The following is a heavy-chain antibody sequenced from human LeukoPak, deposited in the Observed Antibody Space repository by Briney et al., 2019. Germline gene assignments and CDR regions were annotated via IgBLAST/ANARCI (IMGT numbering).Heavy chain of an antibody. J-gene: IGHJ6*02. CDR1: GGSISSYY. D-gene: IGHD6-19*01. CDR3: ARHGSSGWYEVYYYYYGMDV. V-gene: IGHV4-59*08. Sequence: SETLSLTCTVSGGSISSYYWSWIRQPPGKGLEWIGYIYYSGSTNYNPSLKSRVTISVDTSKNQFSLKLSSATAADTAVYYCARHGSSGWYEVYYYYYGMDVWGQGTTVTVSS. CDR2: IYYSGST.